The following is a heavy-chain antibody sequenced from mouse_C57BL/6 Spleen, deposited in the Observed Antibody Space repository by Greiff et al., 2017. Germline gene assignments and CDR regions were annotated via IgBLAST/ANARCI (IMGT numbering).Heavy chain of an antibody. CDR3: ARIGVGYFAWFAY. D-gene: IGHD2-3*01. J-gene: IGHJ3*01. CDR1: GYTFTSYW. V-gene: IGHV1-69*01. CDR2: IDPSDSYT. Sequence: VQLQQPGAELVMPGASVKLSCKASGYTFTSYWMHWVKQRPGQGLEWIGEIDPSDSYTNYNQKFKDKSTLTVDKSSSTAYMQLSSLTSEDSAVYYCARIGVGYFAWFAYCGQGTLVTVSA.